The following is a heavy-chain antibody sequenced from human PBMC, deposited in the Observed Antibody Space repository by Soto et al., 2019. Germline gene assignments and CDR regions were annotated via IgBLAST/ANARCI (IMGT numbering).Heavy chain of an antibody. V-gene: IGHV1-69*13. D-gene: IGHD3-22*01. CDR3: ARDRQPITMIVVVIKDYYYYGMDV. CDR1: GVTFSSYA. J-gene: IGHJ6*02. CDR2: IIPIFGTA. Sequence: SVKVSCKASGVTFSSYAISWARQSPGQGLEWMGGIIPIFGTANYAQKFQGRVTITADESTSTAYMELSSLRSEDTAVYYCARDRQPITMIVVVIKDYYYYGMDVWGQGTTVTVSS.